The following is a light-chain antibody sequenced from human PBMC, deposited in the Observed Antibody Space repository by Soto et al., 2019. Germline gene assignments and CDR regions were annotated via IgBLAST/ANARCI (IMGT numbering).Light chain of an antibody. Sequence: QSVLTQPPSASATPGLSVTISCSGSSANIGSNTVNWYQQLPGAAPKLLMYSNDQRPSGIPDRFSGSKSGTSASLAISGLQSQDEADYYWAAWDDNLNGYVFGTGTKLTVL. CDR2: SND. CDR3: AAWDDNLNGYV. J-gene: IGLJ1*01. CDR1: SANIGSNT. V-gene: IGLV1-44*01.